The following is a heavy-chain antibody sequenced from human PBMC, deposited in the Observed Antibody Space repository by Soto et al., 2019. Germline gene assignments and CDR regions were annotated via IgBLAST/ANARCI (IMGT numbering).Heavy chain of an antibody. V-gene: IGHV1-18*01. Sequence: ASVKVSCKASGYTFTSYGISWVRQAPGQGLEWMGWISAYNGNTNYAQKLQGRVTMTTDTSTSTAYMELRSLRSDDTAVYYCARDSLTMVRGVINYYYGMDVWGQGTTVTVSS. CDR2: ISAYNGNT. D-gene: IGHD3-10*01. CDR1: GYTFTSYG. CDR3: ARDSLTMVRGVINYYYGMDV. J-gene: IGHJ6*02.